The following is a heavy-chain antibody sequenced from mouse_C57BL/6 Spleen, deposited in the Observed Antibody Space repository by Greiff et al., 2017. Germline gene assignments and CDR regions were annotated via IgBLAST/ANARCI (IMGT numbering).Heavy chain of an antibody. D-gene: IGHD1-1*01. V-gene: IGHV1-85*01. CDR2: IYPRDGST. CDR3: ARGRDYYGRRIPY. CDR1: GYTFTSYD. Sequence: QVQLQQSGPELVKPGASVKLSCRASGYTFTSYDINWVKQRPGQGLEWIGWIYPRDGSTKYNEKFKGKATLTVDTSSSTAYMELHSLTSEDSAVYFCARGRDYYGRRIPYWGQGTLVTVSA. J-gene: IGHJ3*01.